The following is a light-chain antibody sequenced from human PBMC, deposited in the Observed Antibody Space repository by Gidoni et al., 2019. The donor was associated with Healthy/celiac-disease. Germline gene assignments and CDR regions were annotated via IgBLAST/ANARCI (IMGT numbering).Light chain of an antibody. CDR1: QSISSY. V-gene: IGKV1-39*01. Sequence: DIQMTQSPSSLSASVGDRVTLTCRASQSISSYLNWYQQKPGKAPKLLIYAASSLQRGVPSRFSGSGSGTDFTLTISSLQPEDFATYYCQQSYSTPRMYTFGQGTKLEIK. CDR3: QQSYSTPRMYT. CDR2: AAS. J-gene: IGKJ2*01.